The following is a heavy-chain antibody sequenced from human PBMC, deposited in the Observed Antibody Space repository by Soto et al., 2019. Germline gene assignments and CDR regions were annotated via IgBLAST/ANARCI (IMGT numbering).Heavy chain of an antibody. CDR1: GFTFSSYG. CDR3: ARAEGTYYDFWSGYYDLRGMDV. D-gene: IGHD3-3*01. CDR2: IWYDGSNK. Sequence: PGGSLRLSCAASGFTFSSYGMHWARQAPGKGLEWVAVIWYDGSNKYYADSVKGRFTISRDNSKNTLYLQMNSLRAEDTAVYYCARAEGTYYDFWSGYYDLRGMDVWGQGTTVTVSS. V-gene: IGHV3-33*01. J-gene: IGHJ6*02.